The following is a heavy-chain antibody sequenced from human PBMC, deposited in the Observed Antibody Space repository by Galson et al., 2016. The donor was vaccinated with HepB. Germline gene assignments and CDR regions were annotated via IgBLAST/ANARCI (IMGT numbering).Heavy chain of an antibody. Sequence: SLRLSCAASGFTFSSYWMSWVRQAPGKGLEWVANIKEDGSEKYYVDSVKGRFTISRDNAKNSLYLQMNSLRAEDTAVYYCARDKWGDCSTSTCSHFEYWGQGTLVTVSS. J-gene: IGHJ4*02. D-gene: IGHD2-2*01. CDR1: GFTFSSYW. CDR2: IKEDGSEK. CDR3: ARDKWGDCSTSTCSHFEY. V-gene: IGHV3-7*01.